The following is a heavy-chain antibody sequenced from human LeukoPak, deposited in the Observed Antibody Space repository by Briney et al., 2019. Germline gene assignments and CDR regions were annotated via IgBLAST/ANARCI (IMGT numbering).Heavy chain of an antibody. J-gene: IGHJ4*01. V-gene: IGHV3-72*01. Sequence: GGSLRLSCAASGFTFSDHYIDWVRQAPGKGLEWVGRSRDKGNSYTTAYAASVRGRFTISRDDSKNSLYLQMNSLKIEDTAVYYCTKLAGAPRDFDYWGQGTLVTVSS. CDR3: TKLAGAPRDFDY. D-gene: IGHD1-14*01. CDR1: GFTFSDHY. CDR2: SRDKGNSYTT.